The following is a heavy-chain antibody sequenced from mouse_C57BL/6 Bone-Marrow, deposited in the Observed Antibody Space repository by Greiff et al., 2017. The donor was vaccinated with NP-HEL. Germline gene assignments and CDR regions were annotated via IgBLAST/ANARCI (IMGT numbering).Heavy chain of an antibody. CDR3: AKAYGNYLDY. V-gene: IGHV3-6*01. CDR1: GYSITSGYY. Sequence: DVQLQESGPGLVKPSQSLSLTCSVTGYSITSGYYWNWIRRFPGNKLEWVGSISYDGSNNYSSSLKNRSSITRYTSKNQFFLKLNSVTAEDTAAYYGAKAYGNYLDYWGQGTTLTVSS. J-gene: IGHJ2*01. CDR2: ISYDGSN. D-gene: IGHD2-10*02.